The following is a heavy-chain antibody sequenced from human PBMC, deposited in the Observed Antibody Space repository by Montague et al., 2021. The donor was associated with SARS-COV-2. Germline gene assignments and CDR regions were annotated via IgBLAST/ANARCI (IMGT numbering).Heavy chain of an antibody. V-gene: IGHV2-5*02. Sequence: PALVKPTQTLTLTCTVSGFSLTSSGEGVGWIRQPPGKALEWLALIYWDENKRYSPSLKNRLVVTNDSAKNQVVLTVINMDPADTGTYYCAHISKLARVRWFGPWSQGTLVTVSS. CDR1: GFSLTSSGEG. D-gene: IGHD3-16*02. CDR3: AHISKLARVRWFGP. J-gene: IGHJ5*02. CDR2: IYWDENK.